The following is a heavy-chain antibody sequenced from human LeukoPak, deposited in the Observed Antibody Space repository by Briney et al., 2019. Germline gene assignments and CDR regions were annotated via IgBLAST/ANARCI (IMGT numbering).Heavy chain of an antibody. Sequence: GSLRLSCAASGFTFSSYAMSWVRQAPGKGLEWVSAISGSGGSTYYADSVKGRFTISRDNSKNTLYLQMNSLRAEDTAVYYCAKDNGGLGPPHDAFDIWGQGTMVTVSS. J-gene: IGHJ3*02. V-gene: IGHV3-23*01. CDR3: AKDNGGLGPPHDAFDI. CDR2: ISGSGGST. CDR1: GFTFSSYA. D-gene: IGHD7-27*01.